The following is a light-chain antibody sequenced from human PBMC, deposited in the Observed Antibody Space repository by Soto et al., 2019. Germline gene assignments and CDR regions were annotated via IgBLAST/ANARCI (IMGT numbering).Light chain of an antibody. Sequence: DIQLTQSPSFLSASVGDRVTITCRASQGISSYLAWYQQTPGKAPKLLIYASSILQSGVPSRFSGSGSGTEFTLTIDILQPEDFATYYCQPLNTFPVTFGQGTRLAI. CDR3: QPLNTFPVT. J-gene: IGKJ5*01. CDR2: ASS. CDR1: QGISSY. V-gene: IGKV1-9*01.